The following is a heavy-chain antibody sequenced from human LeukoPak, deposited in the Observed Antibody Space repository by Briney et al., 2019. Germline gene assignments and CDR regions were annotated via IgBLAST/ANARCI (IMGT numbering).Heavy chain of an antibody. CDR2: ISSSSSYM. D-gene: IGHD2-2*01. Sequence: PGGSLRLSCAASGFTFSSYSMNWVRQAPGKGLEWVSSISSSSSYMYYADSVKGRFTISRDNAKNSLYLQMNSLRAEDTAVYYCARDRGAHVPDYWGQGTLVTVSS. V-gene: IGHV3-21*01. CDR3: ARDRGAHVPDY. J-gene: IGHJ4*02. CDR1: GFTFSSYS.